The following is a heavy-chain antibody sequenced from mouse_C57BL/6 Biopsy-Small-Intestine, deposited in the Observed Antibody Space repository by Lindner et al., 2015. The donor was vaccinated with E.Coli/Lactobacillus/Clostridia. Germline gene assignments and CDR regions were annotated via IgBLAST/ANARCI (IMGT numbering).Heavy chain of an antibody. CDR3: ARGYYGSRYGYYFDY. D-gene: IGHD1-1*01. V-gene: IGHV3-1*01. CDR2: ISYSGST. CDR1: GYSITSGYD. Sequence: VQLQESGPGMVKPSQSLSLTCTVTGYSITSGYDWHWIRHFPGNKLEWMGYISYSGSTNYNPSLKSRLSITHDTSKNHFFLKLNSVTTEDTATYYCARGYYGSRYGYYFDYWGQGTTLTVSS. J-gene: IGHJ2*01.